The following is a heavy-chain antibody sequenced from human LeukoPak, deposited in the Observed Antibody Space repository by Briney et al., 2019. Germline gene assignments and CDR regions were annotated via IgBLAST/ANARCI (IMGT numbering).Heavy chain of an antibody. Sequence: GESLQISFKGSGYSFTSYWIGWVRPMPGKGLGWMGIIYPGDSDTRYSPSFQGQVTISADKSIRTAYLQWSSLKASDTAMYYCARQPSYYYDSSGYHFDYWGQGTLVTVSS. J-gene: IGHJ4*02. CDR3: ARQPSYYYDSSGYHFDY. CDR2: IYPGDSDT. V-gene: IGHV5-51*01. D-gene: IGHD3-22*01. CDR1: GYSFTSYW.